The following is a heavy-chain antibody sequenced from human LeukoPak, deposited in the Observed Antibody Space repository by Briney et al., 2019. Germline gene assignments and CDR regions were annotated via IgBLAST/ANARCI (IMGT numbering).Heavy chain of an antibody. Sequence: GGSLRLSCAASGFTFSNAWMSWVRQAPGKGLEWVAVISYDGSNKYYADSVKGRFTISRDNSKNTLYLQMNSLRAEDTAVYYCARGNEQLAWTDYWGQGTLVTVSS. CDR1: GFTFSNAW. CDR3: ARGNEQLAWTDY. D-gene: IGHD6-6*01. V-gene: IGHV3-30*14. J-gene: IGHJ4*02. CDR2: ISYDGSNK.